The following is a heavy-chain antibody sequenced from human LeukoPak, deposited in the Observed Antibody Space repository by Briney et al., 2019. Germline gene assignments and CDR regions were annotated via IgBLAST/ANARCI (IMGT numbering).Heavy chain of an antibody. CDR3: ARAYCSATTCYIEDY. CDR1: GYTFTGYA. CDR2: INAAKGDT. V-gene: IGHV1-3*01. D-gene: IGHD2-2*02. J-gene: IGHJ4*02. Sequence: ASVKVSCKASGYTFTGYAIHWVRQAPGQRLEWMGWINAAKGDTRYSQKFQGRVTLSKDTSASTAYMELSSLTSEDTAVYYCARAYCSATTCYIEDYWGQGTLVTVSS.